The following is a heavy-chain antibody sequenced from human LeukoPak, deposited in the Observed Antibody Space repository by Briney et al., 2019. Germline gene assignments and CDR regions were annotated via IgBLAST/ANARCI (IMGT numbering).Heavy chain of an antibody. V-gene: IGHV3-7*01. CDR3: ARPLYILTGYNPPYELGY. CDR1: GFTFSSYW. Sequence: GGSLRLSCAASGFTFSSYWMSWVRQAPGKGLEWVANIKQDGSEKYYVDSVKGRFTISRDNAKNSLYLQMNSLRAEDTAVYYCARPLYILTGYNPPYELGYWGQGTLVTASS. J-gene: IGHJ4*02. CDR2: IKQDGSEK. D-gene: IGHD3-9*01.